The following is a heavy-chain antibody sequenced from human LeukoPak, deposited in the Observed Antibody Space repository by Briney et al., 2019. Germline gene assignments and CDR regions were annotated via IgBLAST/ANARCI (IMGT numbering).Heavy chain of an antibody. CDR3: ARPRITMIVVGNASDI. D-gene: IGHD3-22*01. Sequence: GGSLRLSCAASGFTFSSYGMSWVRQAPGKGLEWVSAISGSGGSTYYADSVKGRFTISRDNSKNTLYLQMNSLRAEDTAVYYCARPRITMIVVGNASDIWGQGTMVTVSS. CDR2: ISGSGGST. CDR1: GFTFSSYG. J-gene: IGHJ3*02. V-gene: IGHV3-23*01.